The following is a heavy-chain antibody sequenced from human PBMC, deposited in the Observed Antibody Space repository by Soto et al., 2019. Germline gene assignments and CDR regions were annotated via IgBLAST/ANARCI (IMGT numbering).Heavy chain of an antibody. CDR3: ARDRFPEWFGELTGFDP. CDR1: GFSFSGST. V-gene: IGHV3-30*04. Sequence: PGGSLRLSCAASGFSFSGSTIHWVRQAPGKGLEWVAVNGSNKYYADSVKGRFTISRDNSKNTLYLQMNSLRAEDTAVYYCARDRFPEWFGELTGFDPWGQGTLVTVSS. J-gene: IGHJ5*02. CDR2: NGSNK. D-gene: IGHD3-10*01.